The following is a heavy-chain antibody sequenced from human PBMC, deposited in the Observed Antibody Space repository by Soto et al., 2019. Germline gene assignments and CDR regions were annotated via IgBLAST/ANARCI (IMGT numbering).Heavy chain of an antibody. Sequence: SETKSLTCTVADGSSRGYYWSWIRQPPGKGLEWIGYIYYSGSTNYNPSLKSRVTISVDTSKNQFSLKLSSVTAADTAVYYCARHVPYCSDTSHCAYGMDVWGQGTTVTVSS. D-gene: IGHD2-2*01. CDR2: IYYSGST. CDR1: DGSSRGYY. V-gene: IGHV4-59*08. CDR3: ARHVPYCSDTSHCAYGMDV. J-gene: IGHJ6*02.